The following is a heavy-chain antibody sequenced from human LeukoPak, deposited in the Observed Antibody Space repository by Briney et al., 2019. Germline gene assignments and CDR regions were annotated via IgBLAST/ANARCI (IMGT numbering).Heavy chain of an antibody. J-gene: IGHJ3*02. CDR1: GGSFSGYY. V-gene: IGHV4-34*01. CDR2: INHSGST. Sequence: SGTLSLTCAVYGGSFSGYYWSWIRQPPGKGLEWIGEINHSGSTNYNPSLKSRVTISVDTSKNQFSLKLSSVTAADTAVYYCARDVTYDSAFDIWGQGTMVTVSS. CDR3: ARDVTYDSAFDI. D-gene: IGHD3-16*01.